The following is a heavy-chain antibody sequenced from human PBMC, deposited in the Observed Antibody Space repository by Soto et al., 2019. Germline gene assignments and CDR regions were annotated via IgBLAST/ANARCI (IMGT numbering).Heavy chain of an antibody. V-gene: IGHV1-69*04. CDR1: GYTFTSYG. CDR2: IIPILGIA. D-gene: IGHD6-13*01. CDR3: ARVLGGIAAAGYDAFDI. Sequence: SVKVSCKASGYTFTSYGISWVRQAPGQGLEWMGRIIPILGIANYAQKFQGRVTITADKSTSTAYMELSSLRSEDTAVYYCARVLGGIAAAGYDAFDIWGQGTMVTVSS. J-gene: IGHJ3*02.